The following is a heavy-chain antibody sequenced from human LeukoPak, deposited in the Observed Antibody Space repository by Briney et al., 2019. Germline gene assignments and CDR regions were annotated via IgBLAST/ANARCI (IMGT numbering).Heavy chain of an antibody. CDR2: ISGSGGST. CDR1: GFTFSSYA. CDR3: ARRGTGHGMDV. J-gene: IGHJ6*02. Sequence: GRSLRLSCAASGFTFSSYAMSWVRQAPGKGLEWVSAISGSGGSTYYADSVKGRFTISRDNAKNTLFLQMNSLRAEDTAVYYCARRGTGHGMDVWGQGTTVIVSS. D-gene: IGHD1-1*01. V-gene: IGHV3-23*01.